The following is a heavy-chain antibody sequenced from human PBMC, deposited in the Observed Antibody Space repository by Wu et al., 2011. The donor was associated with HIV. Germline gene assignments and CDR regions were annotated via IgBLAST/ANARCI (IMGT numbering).Heavy chain of an antibody. CDR3: ARAPNPGRYFDL. D-gene: IGHD2-8*01. CDR2: SSLSLVAT. J-gene: IGHJ2*01. V-gene: IGHV1-69*06. Sequence: RQAPGQGLEWMGGSSLSLVATDYAQKFQGRITISADTSTTTVYMDLSSLRSEDTAVYFCARAPNPGRYFDLWGPRHPGHCLL.